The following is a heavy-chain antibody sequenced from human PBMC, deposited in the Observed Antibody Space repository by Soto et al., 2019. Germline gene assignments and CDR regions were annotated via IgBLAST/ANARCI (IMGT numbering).Heavy chain of an antibody. D-gene: IGHD5-12*01. Sequence: PGCSLRLSCASSGFTFSSYEMNWVRQAPGKGLEWVSYISSSGSTIYYADSVKGRFTISRDNAKNSLYLQMNSLRAEDTAVYYCARGRWLRMMDVWGQGTTVTVSS. CDR3: ARGRWLRMMDV. J-gene: IGHJ6*02. V-gene: IGHV3-48*03. CDR2: ISSSGSTI. CDR1: GFTFSSYE.